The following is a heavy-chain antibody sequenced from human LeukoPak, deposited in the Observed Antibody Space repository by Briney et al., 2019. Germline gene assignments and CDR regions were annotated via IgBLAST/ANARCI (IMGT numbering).Heavy chain of an antibody. D-gene: IGHD5-12*01. CDR2: IYYSGST. V-gene: IGHV4-59*01. J-gene: IGHJ4*02. CDR3: ARDGYSGSDAL. Sequence: SETLSLTCTVSSGSISTYYWSWIRQPPGKGLEWIGYIYYSGSTKYNPSLKSRVTLSIDTSKNQFSLKLSSVTAADTAVYYCARDGYSGSDALWGQGILSPSPQ. CDR1: SGSISTYY.